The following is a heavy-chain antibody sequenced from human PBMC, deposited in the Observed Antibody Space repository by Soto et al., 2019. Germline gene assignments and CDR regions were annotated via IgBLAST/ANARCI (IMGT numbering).Heavy chain of an antibody. CDR3: ARELEYCSSTSCYWWFDH. Sequence: XETLSLTCAVSGCSISSSNWWSWIRQPAVKGLEWIGRIYTSGSTNYNPSLKSRVTMSVDTSKNQFSLKLSSVTAADTAVYYCARELEYCSSTSCYWWFDHWGQGTLVTVSS. CDR1: GCSISSSNW. V-gene: IGHV4-4*07. CDR2: IYTSGST. D-gene: IGHD2-2*01. J-gene: IGHJ5*02.